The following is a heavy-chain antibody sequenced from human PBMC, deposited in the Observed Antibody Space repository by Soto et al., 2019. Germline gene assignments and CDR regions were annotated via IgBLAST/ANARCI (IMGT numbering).Heavy chain of an antibody. D-gene: IGHD5-18*01. V-gene: IGHV3-30-3*01. CDR3: ARHPGYSYGLFDY. CDR1: GFTFSSYA. CDR2: ISYDGSNK. J-gene: IGHJ4*02. Sequence: QVQLVESGGGVVQPGRSLRLSCAASGFTFSSYAMHWVRQAPGKGLEWVAVISYDGSNKYYADSVKGRFTISRDNFKNTLYLQMNSLRAEDTAVYYCARHPGYSYGLFDYWGQGTLVTVSS.